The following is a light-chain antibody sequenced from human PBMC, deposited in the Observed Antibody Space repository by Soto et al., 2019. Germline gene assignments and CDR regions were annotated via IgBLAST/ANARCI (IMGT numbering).Light chain of an antibody. CDR1: QDINKW. V-gene: IGKV1D-12*01. CDR2: ATS. Sequence: DIQMTQSPSSVSASVGDRVTITCRASQDINKWLAWYQQKPGTAPKLLIYATSSLQSGVPSRVSGSGSGTVFTLSINSLQPEDFATYFCQQDNSFPYTFGQGTKLEIK. CDR3: QQDNSFPYT. J-gene: IGKJ2*01.